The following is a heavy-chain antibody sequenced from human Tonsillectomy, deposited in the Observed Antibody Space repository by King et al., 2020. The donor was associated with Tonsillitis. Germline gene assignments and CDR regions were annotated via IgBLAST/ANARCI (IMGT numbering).Heavy chain of an antibody. J-gene: IGHJ4*02. D-gene: IGHD3-22*01. CDR1: GGTFSNYA. V-gene: IGHV1-69*12. Sequence: QLVQSGAEVKKPGSSVKVSCKASGGTFSNYAISWVRQAPGQGLEWMEGIIPIFGIANYAQKFQGRVTITADESTSTAYMELSSLRSEDTAVYYCVSPDYYDSSGYYYAFDYWGQGTLVTVSS. CDR2: IIPIFGIA. CDR3: VSPDYYDSSGYYYAFDY.